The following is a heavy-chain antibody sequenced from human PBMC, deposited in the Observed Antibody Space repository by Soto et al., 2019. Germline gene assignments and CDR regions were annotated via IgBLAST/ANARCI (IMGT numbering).Heavy chain of an antibody. D-gene: IGHD6-13*01. Sequence: QVQLVQSGAEVKKPGSSVKVSCKASGGTFSSYAISWVRQAPGQGLEWMGGIIPIFGTANYAQKLQGRVTITADESTSTGYMELSSLRSEDTAVYYCARDTVEVPYSSSWHWFDPWGQGTLVTVSS. CDR2: IIPIFGTA. V-gene: IGHV1-69*01. CDR3: ARDTVEVPYSSSWHWFDP. CDR1: GGTFSSYA. J-gene: IGHJ5*02.